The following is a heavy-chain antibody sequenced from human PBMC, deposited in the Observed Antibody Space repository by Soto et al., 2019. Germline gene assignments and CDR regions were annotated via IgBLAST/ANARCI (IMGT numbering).Heavy chain of an antibody. V-gene: IGHV3-33*01. D-gene: IGHD4-4*01. CDR1: GFTFRNSG. Sequence: QVNLVQSGGGLVQPGRSLRRSCEASGFTFRNSGMEWIRQATGTGLEWVARIWYDGSSQYYADSVKARFTISIDNSKNTLYMEMNSVRVEDTAVYYCARDMDSNYDGMDVWGPGTTVIVSS. CDR2: IWYDGSSQ. CDR3: ARDMDSNYDGMDV. J-gene: IGHJ6*02.